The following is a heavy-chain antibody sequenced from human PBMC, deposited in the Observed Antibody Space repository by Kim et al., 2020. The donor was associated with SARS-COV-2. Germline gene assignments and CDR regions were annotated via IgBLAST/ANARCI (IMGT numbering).Heavy chain of an antibody. CDR2: IFHSGSA. D-gene: IGHD4-17*01. CDR1: GGSISSSNW. Sequence: SETLSLTCAVSGGSISSSNWWSWVRQPPGKGLEWIGEIFHSGSASYNPSLKSRVTISVDKSKNQFSLNLSSVTAADTAVYFCAKLGHGDPRLPYFDLWGR. CDR3: AKLGHGDPRLPYFDL. V-gene: IGHV4-4*02. J-gene: IGHJ2*01.